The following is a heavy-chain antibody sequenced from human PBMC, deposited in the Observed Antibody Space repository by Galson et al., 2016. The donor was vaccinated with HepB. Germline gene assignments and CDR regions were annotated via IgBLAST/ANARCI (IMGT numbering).Heavy chain of an antibody. Sequence: SLRLSCAASGFTFSDYYMSWIRQAPGKGLEWVSYISSSGSTMYSDSVKGRFTISRDNAKNSLYLQMNSLRAEDTAVYFCAREGHYYDSSGLFTWGQGTLVIVSS. V-gene: IGHV3-11*01. D-gene: IGHD3-22*01. CDR3: AREGHYYDSSGLFT. CDR1: GFTFSDYY. J-gene: IGHJ5*02. CDR2: ISSSGSTM.